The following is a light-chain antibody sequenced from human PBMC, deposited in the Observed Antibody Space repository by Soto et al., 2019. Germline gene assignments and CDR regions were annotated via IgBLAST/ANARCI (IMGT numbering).Light chain of an antibody. CDR2: GAS. CDR3: QQYNNWPWT. CDR1: QSISDT. J-gene: IGKJ1*01. V-gene: IGKV3-15*01. Sequence: EMVMTQSPATLSVSPGGRGTLSCSSSQSISDTIAWYQQKPGQAPRLLIYGASARATGFPARFSGSGSGTDFPPTISSLPSDDSAVYYCQQYNNWPWTFGQGTKVDIK.